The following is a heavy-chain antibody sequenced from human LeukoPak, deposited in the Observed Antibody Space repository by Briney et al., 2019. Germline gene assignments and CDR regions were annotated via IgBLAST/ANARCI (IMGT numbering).Heavy chain of an antibody. CDR3: ARVARYCSGGTCSWFDP. D-gene: IGHD2-15*01. V-gene: IGHV3-7*01. CDR1: GFTFNRYW. CDR2: INQDGTEK. Sequence: GGSLRLSCAASGFTFNRYWMNWVRQAPGKGLEWVANINQDGTEKYYVDSLKGRFTISRDNAKNSLYLQMNSLRADDTAVYYCARVARYCSGGTCSWFDPWGQGTLVTVSS. J-gene: IGHJ5*02.